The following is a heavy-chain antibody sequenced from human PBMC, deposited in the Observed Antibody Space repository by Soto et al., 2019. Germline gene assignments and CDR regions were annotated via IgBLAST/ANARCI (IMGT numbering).Heavy chain of an antibody. CDR3: AKSDSSGHGSWFAP. Sequence: QVQLVESGGGVVQPGRSLRLSCAASGFTFSSYGMHWVRQAPGKGLEWVAVISYDGSNKYYADSVKGRFTISRDNSKNTLYLQMNSLRAEDTAVYYCAKSDSSGHGSWFAPWGQGTLVTVSS. CDR2: ISYDGSNK. D-gene: IGHD3-22*01. J-gene: IGHJ5*02. V-gene: IGHV3-30*18. CDR1: GFTFSSYG.